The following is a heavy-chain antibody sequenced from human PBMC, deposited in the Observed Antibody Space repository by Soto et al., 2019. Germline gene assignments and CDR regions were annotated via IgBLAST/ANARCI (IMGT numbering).Heavy chain of an antibody. CDR3: ASVAVALDY. D-gene: IGHD6-19*01. Sequence: PSETLSLTCTVSGGSISSGDYYWSWIRQPPGKGLEWIGEINHSGSTNYNPSLKSRVTISVDTSKNQFSLKLSSVTAADTAVYYCASVAVALDYWGQGTLVTVSS. CDR2: INHSGST. J-gene: IGHJ4*02. V-gene: IGHV4-39*07. CDR1: GGSISSGDYY.